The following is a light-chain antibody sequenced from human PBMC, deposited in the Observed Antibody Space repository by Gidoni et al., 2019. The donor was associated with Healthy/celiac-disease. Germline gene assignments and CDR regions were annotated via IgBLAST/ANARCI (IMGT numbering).Light chain of an antibody. CDR3: DQIDSTPVT. CDR2: AAS. Sequence: DIQMTQSPSSLSASVGDRVTITCRASQSISSYLNWYQQKPGKAPKVLIYAASSLQSGVPSRFRGSGSGTDSTRTISSLQPADFATDYCDQIDSTPVTFGGVTKVATK. J-gene: IGKJ4*02. V-gene: IGKV1-39*01. CDR1: QSISSY.